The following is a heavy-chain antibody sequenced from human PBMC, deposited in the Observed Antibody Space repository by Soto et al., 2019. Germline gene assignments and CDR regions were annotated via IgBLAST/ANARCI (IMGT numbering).Heavy chain of an antibody. D-gene: IGHD1-26*01. Sequence: QVQLQESGPGLVKPSQTLSLTCSVSGGSISSGGYYWSWIRQHPGEGLEWIGNIYYSGSTLYNPSLKSRVTISVDTSKNHFSLKLSSVTAADTAVYYCARGWELHNWFDPWGQGTLVTVSS. CDR1: GGSISSGGYY. CDR3: ARGWELHNWFDP. CDR2: IYYSGST. J-gene: IGHJ5*02. V-gene: IGHV4-31*03.